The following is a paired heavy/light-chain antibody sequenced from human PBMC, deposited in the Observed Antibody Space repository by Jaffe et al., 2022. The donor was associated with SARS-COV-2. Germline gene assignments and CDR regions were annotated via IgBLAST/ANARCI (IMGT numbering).Light chain of an antibody. Sequence: QSVLIQPPSTSGTPGQRVAISCSGGTSNIGKNDVYWYQQLPGTAPKLLVYKSSQRPSGVPDRFSGSKSGTSASLAIIGLRSEDEADYYCATWDDSLSGRVFGGGTKLAVL. CDR2: KSS. CDR1: TSNIGKND. J-gene: IGLJ3*02. V-gene: IGLV1-47*01. CDR3: ATWDDSLSGRV.
Heavy chain of an antibody. Sequence: EVQLVESGGDLVKPGGSLRLSCAASGFSFSTAWMTWVRQAPGKGLEWVGRIKSKNDGGTIDYAAPVKGRFTISRDDSKNTLYLQMNSLRTADTGLYYCTRPSYTYGHDFWGQGTLVTVSS. CDR1: GFSFSTAW. CDR3: TRPSYTYGHDF. V-gene: IGHV3-15*01. D-gene: IGHD5-18*01. J-gene: IGHJ4*02. CDR2: IKSKNDGGTI.